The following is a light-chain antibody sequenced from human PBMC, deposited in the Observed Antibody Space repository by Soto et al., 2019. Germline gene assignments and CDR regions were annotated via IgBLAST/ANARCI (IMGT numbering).Light chain of an antibody. CDR1: SSNIGSNT. CDR2: SNN. CDR3: ATWDDSLNGPV. Sequence: QPVLTQPPSVSGTPGQRVTISCSGSSSNIGSNTVNWYQQFPGTAPKLLIYSNNQRPSGVPDRFSGSKSGTSASLAISGLQSENEADYHCATWDDSLNGPVFGGGTKLTVL. V-gene: IGLV1-44*01. J-gene: IGLJ3*02.